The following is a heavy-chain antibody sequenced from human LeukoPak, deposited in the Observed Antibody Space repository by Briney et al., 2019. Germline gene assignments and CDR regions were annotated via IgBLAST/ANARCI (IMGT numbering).Heavy chain of an antibody. D-gene: IGHD2-2*02. CDR2: IWYDGSNK. CDR1: GFTFSSYG. V-gene: IGHV3-33*01. J-gene: IGHJ4*02. Sequence: GRSLRLSCAASGFTFSSYGMHWVRQAPGKGLEWVAVIWYDGSNKYYADSVKGRFTISRDNSKNTLYLQMNSLRAEDTAVYYCARERRVVVVPAAIVAYFDYWGQGTLVTVSS. CDR3: ARERRVVVVPAAIVAYFDY.